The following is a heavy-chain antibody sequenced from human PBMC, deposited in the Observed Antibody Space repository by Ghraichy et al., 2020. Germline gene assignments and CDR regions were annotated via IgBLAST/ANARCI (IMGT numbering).Heavy chain of an antibody. Sequence: GESLNISCAASGFTFSSYSMHWVRQAPGKGLEWVSSISSSSSYIYYADSVKGRFTISRDNAKNSLYLQMNSLRAEDTAVYYCARLFIAVAATGYYYGMDVWGQGTTVTVTS. CDR1: GFTFSSYS. D-gene: IGHD6-19*01. V-gene: IGHV3-21*01. J-gene: IGHJ6*02. CDR2: ISSSSSYI. CDR3: ARLFIAVAATGYYYGMDV.